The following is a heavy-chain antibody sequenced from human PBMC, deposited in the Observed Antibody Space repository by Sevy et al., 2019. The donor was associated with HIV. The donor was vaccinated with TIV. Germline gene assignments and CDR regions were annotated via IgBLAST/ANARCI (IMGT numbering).Heavy chain of an antibody. V-gene: IGHV1-24*01. D-gene: IGHD1-26*01. CDR1: GYTLTDLS. CDR3: ATEVWDGGSYYYFDY. J-gene: IGHJ4*02. Sequence: ASVKVSCKVSGYTLTDLSMHWVRQAPGKGLEWMGGFDPEDGETIYAQKFQGRVTMTEDTSTDTAYMELSSLRSEDTAVYYCATEVWDGGSYYYFDYWGQGTLVTVSS. CDR2: FDPEDGET.